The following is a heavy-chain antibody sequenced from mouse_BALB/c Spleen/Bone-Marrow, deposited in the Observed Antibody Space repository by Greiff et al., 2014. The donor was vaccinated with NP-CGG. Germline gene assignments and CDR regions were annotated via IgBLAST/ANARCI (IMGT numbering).Heavy chain of an antibody. Sequence: VQLQQSGAELVKPGASVKLSCTASGFNIKDTYMHWVKQRPEQGLEWIGRIDPANGNTKYDPKFQGRATIAADTSSNTAYLQLSSLTSEDTAVYYCARPIFLWGQGTSVTVAS. J-gene: IGHJ4*01. CDR2: IDPANGNT. CDR3: ARPIFL. CDR1: GFNIKDTY. V-gene: IGHV14-3*02.